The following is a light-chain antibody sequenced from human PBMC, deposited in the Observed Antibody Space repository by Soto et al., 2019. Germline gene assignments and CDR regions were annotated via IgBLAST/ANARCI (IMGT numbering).Light chain of an antibody. CDR1: QGIGTY. CDR2: AAF. J-gene: IGKJ5*01. Sequence: IQLTQSPSSLSASVGDRVTISCRASQGIGTYLAWYQQKPGKAPKLLIYAAFSLHSGVPARFSGSRSGTDFTLTISSLQPEDFATYYCKQVNSYPQTFGQGTRLEIK. V-gene: IGKV1-9*01. CDR3: KQVNSYPQT.